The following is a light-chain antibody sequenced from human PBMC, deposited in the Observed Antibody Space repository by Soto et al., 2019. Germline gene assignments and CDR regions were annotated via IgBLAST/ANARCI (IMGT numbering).Light chain of an antibody. V-gene: IGKV1-8*01. CDR1: QGISSY. Sequence: AIRMTQSPSSFSASTGDRVTITCRASQGISSYLAWYQQKPGKAPKLLIYAASTLQSGVPSRFSGSGSGTDFTLTINNLQPEDFALYYCQQSYSLPRAFGPGTRVDI. J-gene: IGKJ1*01. CDR3: QQSYSLPRA. CDR2: AAS.